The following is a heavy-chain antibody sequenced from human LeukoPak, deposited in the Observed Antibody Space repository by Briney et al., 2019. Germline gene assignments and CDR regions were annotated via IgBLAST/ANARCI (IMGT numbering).Heavy chain of an antibody. CDR3: ARLTYYYDSSGYYYEGKEDAFDI. D-gene: IGHD3-22*01. Sequence: PGESLKISCKGSGYSFTSYWIGWVRQMPGKGLEWMGIIYPGDSDTRYSPSFQGQVTISADKSISTAYLQWSSLKASDTAMYYCARLTYYYDSSGYYYEGKEDAFDIWGQGTMVTVSS. CDR1: GYSFTSYW. V-gene: IGHV5-51*01. CDR2: IYPGDSDT. J-gene: IGHJ3*02.